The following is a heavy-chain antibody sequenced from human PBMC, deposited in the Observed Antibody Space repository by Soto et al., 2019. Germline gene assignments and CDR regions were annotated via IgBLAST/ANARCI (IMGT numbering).Heavy chain of an antibody. CDR3: ARGTQEYYDFWSGYHD. CDR1: GGTFSSYA. CDR2: IIPIFGTA. Sequence: SVKVSCKASGGTFSSYAISWVRQAPGQGLEWMGGIIPIFGTANYAQKFQGRVTITADESTSTAYMELSSLRSEDTAVYYCARGTQEYYDFWSGYHDWGQGXLVTVSS. J-gene: IGHJ4*02. D-gene: IGHD3-3*01. V-gene: IGHV1-69*13.